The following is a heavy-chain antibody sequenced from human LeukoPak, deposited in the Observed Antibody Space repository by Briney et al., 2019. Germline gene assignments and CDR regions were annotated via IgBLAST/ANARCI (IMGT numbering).Heavy chain of an antibody. J-gene: IGHJ4*02. CDR2: INPNSGGT. V-gene: IGHV1-2*02. D-gene: IGHD3-10*02. Sequence: ASVKVSCKASGYTFTGYYMHWVRQAPGQGLEWMGWINPNSGGTNYAQKFQGRVTMTRDTSISTAYMELSRLRSDDTAVYYCARGSLVRGVIITNYWGQGTLVTVSS. CDR1: GYTFTGYY. CDR3: ARGSLVRGVIITNY.